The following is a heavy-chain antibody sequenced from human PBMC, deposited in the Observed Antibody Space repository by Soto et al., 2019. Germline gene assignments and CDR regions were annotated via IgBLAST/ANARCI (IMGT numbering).Heavy chain of an antibody. J-gene: IGHJ6*02. CDR3: ARDLGEGRDRRRSFVSRGGRTYYYYGTDV. V-gene: IGHV3-30-3*01. CDR1: GFTFSSYA. D-gene: IGHD3-10*01. CDR2: ISYDGSNK. Sequence: QAGGSLRLSCAASGFTFSSYAMHWVRQAPGKGLEWVAVISYDGSNKYYADSVKGRFTISRDNSKNTLYLQMNSLRAEDTAVYYCARDLGEGRDRRRSFVSRGGRTYYYYGTDVWGQGTTVTVSS.